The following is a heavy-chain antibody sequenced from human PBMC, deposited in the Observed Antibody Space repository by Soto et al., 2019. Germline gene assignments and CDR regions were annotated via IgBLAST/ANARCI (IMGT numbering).Heavy chain of an antibody. Sequence: GASVKVSCKASGYTFTNYAIHWVRQAPGQRLEWMGWINAGNGNTKYSQRFQGRITITRDTSASTAYMQLSSLTSEDTAVYYRARNEVVVAATITGWFDPWGQGTLVTVSS. D-gene: IGHD2-15*01. CDR2: INAGNGNT. V-gene: IGHV1-3*01. J-gene: IGHJ5*02. CDR3: ARNEVVVAATITGWFDP. CDR1: GYTFTNYA.